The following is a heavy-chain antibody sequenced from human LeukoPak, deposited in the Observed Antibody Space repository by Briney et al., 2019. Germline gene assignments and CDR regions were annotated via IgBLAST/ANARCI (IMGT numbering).Heavy chain of an antibody. CDR2: INPNSGGT. J-gene: IGHJ3*02. CDR1: GYTFTSYA. CDR3: ARDRVRLQRAFDI. V-gene: IGHV1-2*02. D-gene: IGHD5-18*01. Sequence: ASVKVSCKASGYTFTSYAMNWVRQAPGQGLEWMGWINPNSGGTNYAQKFQGRVTMTRDTSISTAYMELSRLRSDDTAVYYCARDRVRLQRAFDIWGQGTMVTVSS.